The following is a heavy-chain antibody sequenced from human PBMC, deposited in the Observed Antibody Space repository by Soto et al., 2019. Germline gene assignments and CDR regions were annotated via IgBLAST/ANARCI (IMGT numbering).Heavy chain of an antibody. Sequence: QVQLVESGGGVVQPGRSLRLSCAASGFTFSSYGMHWVRQAPGKGLEWVAVISYDGSNKYYADSVKGRFTISRDNSKNTMYLQMHRLRAEDTAVYYCAKDRRPKSYYGMDVWGQGTTVTVSS. D-gene: IGHD6-25*01. CDR1: GFTFSSYG. V-gene: IGHV3-30*18. CDR3: AKDRRPKSYYGMDV. CDR2: ISYDGSNK. J-gene: IGHJ6*02.